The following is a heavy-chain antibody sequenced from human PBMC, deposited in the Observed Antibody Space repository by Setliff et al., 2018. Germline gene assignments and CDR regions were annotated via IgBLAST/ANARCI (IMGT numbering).Heavy chain of an antibody. CDR1: GGTFSDYY. Sequence: SETLSLTCAAYGGTFSDYYWTWIRQPPGKGLEWVGEINHRGSTNYNPSLKSRVTISVDKSTNQFSLKLNSVTAADTAVYYCVRDASASDGRNAFDIWDQGTMVTVSS. D-gene: IGHD1-26*01. J-gene: IGHJ3*02. CDR3: VRDASASDGRNAFDI. V-gene: IGHV4-34*01. CDR2: INHRGST.